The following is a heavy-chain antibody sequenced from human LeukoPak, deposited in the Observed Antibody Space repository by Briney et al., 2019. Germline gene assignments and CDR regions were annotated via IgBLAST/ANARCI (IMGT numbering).Heavy chain of an antibody. V-gene: IGHV3-9*03. CDR3: AKDYCRSTSCYVGS. CDR2: ISGDSGSR. Sequence: PGRSLRLSWAASGFTFDDCAMHWVRQAPGKGLEWGSGISGDSGSRGYADSVKGRFTISRDNAKNSLYLQINSLRAEDMALYYCAKDYCRSTSCYVGSWGQGTLVTVSS. J-gene: IGHJ5*02. CDR1: GFTFDDCA. D-gene: IGHD2-2*01.